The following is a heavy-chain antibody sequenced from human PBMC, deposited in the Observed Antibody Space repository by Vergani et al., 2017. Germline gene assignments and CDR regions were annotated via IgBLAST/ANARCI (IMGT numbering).Heavy chain of an antibody. CDR2: INPSGGST. V-gene: IGHV1-46*01. CDR3: ARVGADYDSSGTDYYYYYMDV. J-gene: IGHJ6*03. CDR1: GYTFTSYY. D-gene: IGHD3-22*01. Sequence: VQLVQSGAEVKKPGASVKVSCKASGYTFTSYYMHWVRQAPGQGLEWMGIINPSGGSTSYAQKFQGRVTMTRDTSTSTVYMELSSLRSEDTAVYYCARVGADYDSSGTDYYYYYMDVWGKGTTVTVSS.